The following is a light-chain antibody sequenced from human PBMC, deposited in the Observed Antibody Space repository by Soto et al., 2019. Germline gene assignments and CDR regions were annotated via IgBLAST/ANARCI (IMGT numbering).Light chain of an antibody. Sequence: EIGMTQSPATLSVSPGERATLSCRASQRISSNLAWYQQKPGQAPSLLLYGASTRATGIPARFSGSGSGTDFTLTSSSLQYEDFAVYYCHQYNNWPPGTCGQGTKLEIK. J-gene: IGKJ2*02. CDR3: HQYNNWPPGT. V-gene: IGKV3-15*01. CDR2: GAS. CDR1: QRISSN.